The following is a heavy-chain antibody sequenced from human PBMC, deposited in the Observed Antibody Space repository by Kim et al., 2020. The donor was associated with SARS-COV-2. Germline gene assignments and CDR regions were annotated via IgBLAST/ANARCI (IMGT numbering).Heavy chain of an antibody. CDR3: ARRVVVVAATPNDAFDI. J-gene: IGHJ3*02. Sequence: KSRVTISVDKSKNQFSLKLSSVTAADTAVYYCARRVVVVAATPNDAFDIWGQGTMVTVSS. D-gene: IGHD2-15*01. V-gene: IGHV4-4*02.